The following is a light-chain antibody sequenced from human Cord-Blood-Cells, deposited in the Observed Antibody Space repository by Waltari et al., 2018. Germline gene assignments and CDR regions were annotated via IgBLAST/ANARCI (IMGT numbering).Light chain of an antibody. CDR1: SSHIGSNY. J-gene: IGLJ2*01. V-gene: IGLV1-47*01. CDR2: RNN. Sequence: QSVLTQPPSASGTPGHRVTISCSGRSSHIGSNYVYWYQQLPGTAPKLLIYRNNQRPSGVPDRFSGSKSGTSASLAISGLRSEDEADYYCAAWDDSLSGVVFGGGTKLTVL. CDR3: AAWDDSLSGVV.